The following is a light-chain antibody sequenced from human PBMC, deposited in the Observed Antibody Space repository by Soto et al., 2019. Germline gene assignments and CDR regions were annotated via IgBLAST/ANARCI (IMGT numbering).Light chain of an antibody. Sequence: QSALTQPASVSGSPGQSITISCTGSDVGAYRYVSWYQQHPGKAPRLMIFVVSNRPSGVSDRFFGSKSGNTASLTISGLQPEDEAYFFCSSYTGGNARVVFGGGTKVTVL. V-gene: IGLV2-14*01. CDR3: SSYTGGNARVV. CDR2: VVS. J-gene: IGLJ2*01. CDR1: SDVGAYRY.